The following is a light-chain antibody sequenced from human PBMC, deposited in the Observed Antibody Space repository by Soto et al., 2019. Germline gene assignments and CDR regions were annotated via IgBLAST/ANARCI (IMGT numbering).Light chain of an antibody. V-gene: IGLV1-47*02. Sequence: QSVLTQQPSASGTPGQRVTISCSGSSSNIGSNYVYWYQQLPGTAPKLLVFDDNQRPSWVPDRFSDSKSGTSASLAISGLRSEDEADYYCAAWDNSLSGRVFGGGTKLTVL. J-gene: IGLJ3*02. CDR2: DDN. CDR1: SSNIGSNY. CDR3: AAWDNSLSGRV.